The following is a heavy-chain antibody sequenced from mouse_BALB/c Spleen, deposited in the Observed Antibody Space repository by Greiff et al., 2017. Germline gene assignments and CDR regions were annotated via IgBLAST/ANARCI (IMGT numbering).Heavy chain of an antibody. CDR3: AREPGSTKGDY. D-gene: IGHD1-1*01. J-gene: IGHJ4*01. V-gene: IGHV2-6-7*01. CDR2: IWGDGST. Sequence: VQLKESGPGLVAPSQSLSITCTVSGFSLTGYGVNWVRQPPGKGLEWLGMIWGDGSTDYNSALKSRLSISKDNSKSQVFLKMNSLQTDDTARYYCAREPGSTKGDYWGQGTSVTVSS. CDR1: GFSLTGYG.